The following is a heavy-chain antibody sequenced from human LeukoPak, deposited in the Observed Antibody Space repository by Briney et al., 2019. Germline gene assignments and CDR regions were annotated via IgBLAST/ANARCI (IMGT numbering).Heavy chain of an antibody. Sequence: ASVKVSCKASGYTFTSYGISWVRQAPGQGLEWMGWISAYNGNTNYAQKLQGRVTMTTDTYTSTAYMELRSLRSDDTAVYYCARVPTTATVTTYYYYYMDVWGKGTTVTVSS. CDR3: ARVPTTATVTTYYYYYMDV. V-gene: IGHV1-18*01. CDR1: GYTFTSYG. J-gene: IGHJ6*03. CDR2: ISAYNGNT. D-gene: IGHD4-11*01.